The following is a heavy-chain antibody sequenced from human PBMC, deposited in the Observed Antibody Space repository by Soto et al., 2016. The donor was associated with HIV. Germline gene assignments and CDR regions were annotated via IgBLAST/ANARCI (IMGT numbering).Heavy chain of an antibody. CDR3: ARGSIGEPLPLYGMDV. J-gene: IGHJ6*02. Sequence: EVQLVESGGGLVKPGGSLRLSCAASGFTFSSYSMNWVRQAPGKGLEWVSSISSSSSYIYYADSVKGRLTISRENAKNSLYLQMNSLRAEDTAVYYCARGSIGEPLPLYGMDVWGQGTTVTVSS. V-gene: IGHV3-21*06. CDR2: ISSSSSYI. D-gene: IGHD3-10*01. CDR1: GFTFSSYS.